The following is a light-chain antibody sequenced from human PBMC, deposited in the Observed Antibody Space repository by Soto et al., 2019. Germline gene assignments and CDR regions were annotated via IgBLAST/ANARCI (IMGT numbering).Light chain of an antibody. J-gene: IGKJ5*01. CDR3: QQSFSTPT. Sequence: DIQMTQSPSSLSASVGDRVTITFRASQSISSYLNWYQQKPGKAPELLIYSASNLQSGVPSRFSGSGSGTDFTLTISSLQPEDFATYYCQQSFSTPTFGQGTRLEI. V-gene: IGKV1-39*01. CDR2: SAS. CDR1: QSISSY.